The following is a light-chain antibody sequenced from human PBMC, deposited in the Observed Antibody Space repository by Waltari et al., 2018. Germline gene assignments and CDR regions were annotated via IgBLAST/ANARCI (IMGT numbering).Light chain of an antibody. Sequence: DIQMTQSPSSLSASVGDRVTITCRASQGISSWLAWYQQKPGKAPKLLIYQASSLQSRVPSMFSGSGSGTVFTLTFSCLQPEDFATYYCQQYNSAAFTFGPGTKLDIK. J-gene: IGKJ3*01. CDR2: QAS. CDR3: QQYNSAAFT. CDR1: QGISSW. V-gene: IGKV1-5*01.